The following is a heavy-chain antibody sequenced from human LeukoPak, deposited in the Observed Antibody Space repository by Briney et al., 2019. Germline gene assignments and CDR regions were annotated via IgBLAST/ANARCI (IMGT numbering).Heavy chain of an antibody. D-gene: IGHD1-26*01. V-gene: IGHV3-23*01. CDR2: ISGSGGST. CDR3: ADSMGELPLLGY. J-gene: IGHJ4*02. CDR1: GFTFSSYA. Sequence: PGGSLRLSCAASGFTFSSYAMSWVRQAPGKGLEWVSAISGSGGSTYYADSVKGRFTISRDNSKNTLYLQMNSLRAEDTAVYYCADSMGELPLLGYWGQGTLVTVSS.